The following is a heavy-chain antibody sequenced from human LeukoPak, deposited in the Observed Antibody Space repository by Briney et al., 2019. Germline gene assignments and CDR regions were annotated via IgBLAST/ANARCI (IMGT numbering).Heavy chain of an antibody. CDR2: IIPIFGTA. V-gene: IGHV1-69*13. CDR1: GGTFSSYA. CDR3: ARGASSSRYVFGAFDI. J-gene: IGHJ3*02. D-gene: IGHD6-13*01. Sequence: SVKVSCKASGGTFSSYAISWVRQAPGQGLEWMGGIIPIFGTANYAQKFQGRVTITADESTSTAYMELSSLRSEDTAVYYCARGASSSRYVFGAFDIWGQGTMVTVSS.